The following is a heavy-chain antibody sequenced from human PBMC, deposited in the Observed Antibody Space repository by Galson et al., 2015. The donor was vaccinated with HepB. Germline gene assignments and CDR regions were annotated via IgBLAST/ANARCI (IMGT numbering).Heavy chain of an antibody. CDR2: INPNSGGT. V-gene: IGHV1-2*02. CDR1: GYTFTGYY. Sequence: SVKVSCKASGYTFTGYYMHWVRQAPGQGLEWMGWINPNSGGTNYAQKFQGGVTITRDTSASTAYMELSSLRSEDTAVYYCARDRDDSSGLAPFDYWGQGTLVTVSS. CDR3: ARDRDDSSGLAPFDY. D-gene: IGHD3-22*01. J-gene: IGHJ4*02.